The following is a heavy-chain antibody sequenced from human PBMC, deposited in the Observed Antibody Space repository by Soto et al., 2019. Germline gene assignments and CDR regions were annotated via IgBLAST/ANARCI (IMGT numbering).Heavy chain of an antibody. V-gene: IGHV1-18*01. J-gene: IGHJ4*02. D-gene: IGHD3-10*01. Sequence: QVQLVQSGAEVKKPGASVKVSCQASGYTFVTYGLTWVRQAPGQGLEWVGWINPYSGHTNHAQKFEGRLTLTTDTSTSTVYMELRSLTSDDTAIYFCARDSRRFNDPNGDHWGQGTLVTVSS. CDR3: ARDSRRFNDPNGDH. CDR1: GYTFVTYG. CDR2: INPYSGHT.